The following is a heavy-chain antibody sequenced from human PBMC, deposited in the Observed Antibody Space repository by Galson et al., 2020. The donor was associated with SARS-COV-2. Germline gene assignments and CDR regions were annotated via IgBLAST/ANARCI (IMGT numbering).Heavy chain of an antibody. V-gene: IGHV4-39*01. Sequence: SETLSLTCTVSGDSINSSDYSWGWLRQPPGKGLEWIASIYYSGSTYYNPSLKSRVTISDDTSTSQFSLKLSSVTAADTAVYYCARHGGPTYYDTLTGYYNPSMGYFQHWGQGTLVTVSS. D-gene: IGHD3-9*01. CDR1: GDSINSSDYS. CDR2: IYYSGST. J-gene: IGHJ1*01. CDR3: ARHGGPTYYDTLTGYYNPSMGYFQH.